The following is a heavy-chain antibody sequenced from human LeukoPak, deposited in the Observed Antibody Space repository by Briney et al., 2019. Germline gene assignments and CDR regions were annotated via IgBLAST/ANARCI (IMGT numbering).Heavy chain of an antibody. CDR1: GGTFSSYA. V-gene: IGHV1-69*06. CDR3: ARHSGVVATNAFDI. D-gene: IGHD1-26*01. Sequence: ASVKVSCKASGGTFSSYAISWVRQAPGQGLEWMGGIIPTFGTANYAQKFQGRVTITADKSTSTAYMELSSLRSEDTAVYYCARHSGVVATNAFDIWGQGTMVTVSS. CDR2: IIPTFGTA. J-gene: IGHJ3*02.